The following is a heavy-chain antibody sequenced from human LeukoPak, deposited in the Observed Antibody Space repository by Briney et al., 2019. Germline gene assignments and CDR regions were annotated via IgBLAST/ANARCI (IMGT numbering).Heavy chain of an antibody. D-gene: IGHD2-2*01. J-gene: IGHJ4*02. CDR1: GGSISSGSHY. CDR3: ARGWPAAKVDY. Sequence: SETLSLTCTVSGGSISSGSHYWSWIRQPAGKGLEWIGRIYTSGSTNYNPSLKSRVTISVDTSKNQFSLKLSSVTAADTAVYYCARGWPAAKVDYWGQGTLVTVSS. V-gene: IGHV4-61*02. CDR2: IYTSGST.